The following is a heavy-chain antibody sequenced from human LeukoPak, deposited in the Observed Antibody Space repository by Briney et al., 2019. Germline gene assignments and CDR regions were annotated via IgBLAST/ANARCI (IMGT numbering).Heavy chain of an antibody. D-gene: IGHD1-26*01. CDR1: GGSFSGYY. CDR3: SRGGAKVGPFDY. J-gene: IGHJ4*02. CDR2: INHSEST. V-gene: IGHV4-34*01. Sequence: PSETLSLTCAVYGGSFSGYYWSWIRQPPGKGLEWMGEINHSESTNYHPSLKSRATISVDTTNNQFSLKLGSVTAADTAVYYCSRGGAKVGPFDYWGQGTLVTVSS.